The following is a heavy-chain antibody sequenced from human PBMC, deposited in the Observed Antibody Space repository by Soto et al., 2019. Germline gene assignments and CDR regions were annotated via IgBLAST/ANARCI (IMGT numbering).Heavy chain of an antibody. D-gene: IGHD1-7*01. CDR2: MNPNSGNT. Sequence: ASVKVSCKASGYTFTSYDINWVRQATGQGLEWMGWMNPNSGNTGYAQKFQGRVTMTRNTSISTAYMELSSLRSEDTVVYYCAIGRTPDYYDGMDVWGQGTTVTVSS. CDR1: GYTFTSYD. CDR3: AIGRTPDYYDGMDV. V-gene: IGHV1-8*01. J-gene: IGHJ6*02.